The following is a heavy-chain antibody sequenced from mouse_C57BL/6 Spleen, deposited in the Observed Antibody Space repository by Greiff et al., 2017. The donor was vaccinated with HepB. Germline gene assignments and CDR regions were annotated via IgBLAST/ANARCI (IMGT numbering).Heavy chain of an antibody. CDR2: IYPGDGDT. D-gene: IGHD1-2*01. V-gene: IGHV1-82*01. Sequence: VQLQQSGPELVKPGASVKISCKASGYAFSSSWMNWVKQRPGKGLEWIGRIYPGDGDTNYNGKFKGKATLTADKSSSTAYMQLSSLTSEDSAVYFCARVGPTAGYFDYWGQGTTLTVSS. CDR1: GYAFSSSW. J-gene: IGHJ2*01. CDR3: ARVGPTAGYFDY.